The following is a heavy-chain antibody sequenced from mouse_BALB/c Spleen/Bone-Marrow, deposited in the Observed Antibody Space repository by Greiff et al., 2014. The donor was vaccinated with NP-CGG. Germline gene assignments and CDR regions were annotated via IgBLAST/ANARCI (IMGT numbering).Heavy chain of an antibody. CDR3: ARDY. J-gene: IGHJ2*01. CDR2: INPSTGYA. V-gene: IGHV1-7*01. CDR1: GFTFTDTW. Sequence: VQLVESGPELAKPGASVKMSCTASGFTFTDTWIHWIKQRPGQGLEWIGYINPSTGYAEYNQNFKDKATLTVDKSSSTAYMQPGSLTSEDSAVYYCARDYWGQGTTVTVSS.